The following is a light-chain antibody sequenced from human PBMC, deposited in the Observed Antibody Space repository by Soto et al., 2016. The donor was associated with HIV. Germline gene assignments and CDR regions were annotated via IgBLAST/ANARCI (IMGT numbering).Light chain of an antibody. CDR3: QVWDRSRDHPNWV. CDR1: KLGDKY. CDR2: QHT. J-gene: IGLJ3*02. V-gene: IGLV3-1*01. Sequence: SYELTQPPSVSVSPGQTASITCSGDKLGDKYASWYQQKPGQSPVLVIYQHTKRPSGIPERFSGSNSGNTATLTISRVEAGDEADYYCQVWDRSRDHPNWVFGGGTKLTI.